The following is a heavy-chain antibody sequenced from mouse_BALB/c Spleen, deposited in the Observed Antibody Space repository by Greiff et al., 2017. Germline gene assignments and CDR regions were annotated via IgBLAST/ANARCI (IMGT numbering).Heavy chain of an antibody. J-gene: IGHJ2*01. CDR1: GFTFSSFG. CDR3: ARFGRMNYFDY. CDR2: ISSGSSTI. V-gene: IGHV5-17*02. Sequence: EVKLVESGGGLVQPGGSRKLSCAASGFTFSSFGMHWVRQAPEKGLEWVAYISSGSSTIYFADTVKGRFTISRDNPKNTLFLQMTSLRSEDTAMYYCARFGRMNYFDYWGQGTTLTVSS.